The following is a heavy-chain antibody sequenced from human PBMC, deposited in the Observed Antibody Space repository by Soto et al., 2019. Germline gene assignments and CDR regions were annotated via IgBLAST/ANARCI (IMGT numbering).Heavy chain of an antibody. Sequence: SETLSLTCTVSGGSISSSSYYWGWIRQPPGKGLEWIGSIYYSGSTYYNPSLKSRVTISVDTSKNQFSLKLSSVTAADTAVYYCARCGAAGSEVVVVVAVPKNADYWGQGTLVTVSS. CDR2: IYYSGST. CDR1: GGSISSSSYY. J-gene: IGHJ4*02. D-gene: IGHD2-15*01. V-gene: IGHV4-39*01. CDR3: ARCGAAGSEVVVVVAVPKNADY.